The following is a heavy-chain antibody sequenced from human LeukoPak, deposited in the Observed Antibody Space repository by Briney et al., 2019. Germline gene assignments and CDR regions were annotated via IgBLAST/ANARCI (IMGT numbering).Heavy chain of an antibody. Sequence: KAGESLKISCKGSGYSFTNYWIGWVRQMPGKGLEWMGIIHPGDSHTRYSPSFQGQVTISADKSISTAYLQWSSLKASDTAMYYCARQGVGYSYGHYFDYWGQGILVTVSS. V-gene: IGHV5-51*01. CDR2: IHPGDSHT. CDR3: ARQGVGYSYGHYFDY. CDR1: GYSFTNYW. J-gene: IGHJ4*02. D-gene: IGHD5-18*01.